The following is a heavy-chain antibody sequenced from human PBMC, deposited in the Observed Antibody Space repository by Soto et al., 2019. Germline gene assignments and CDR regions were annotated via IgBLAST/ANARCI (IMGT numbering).Heavy chain of an antibody. CDR1: GYTFTGYY. CDR3: ARAPYYYDSSGYYYPGGYYFDY. Sequence: GASVKVSCKASGYTFTGYYMHWVRQAPGQGLEWMGWINPNSGGTNYAQKLQGWVTMTRDTSISTAYMELSRLRSDDTAVYYCARAPYYYDSSGYYYPGGYYFDYWGQGTLVTVSS. CDR2: INPNSGGT. V-gene: IGHV1-2*04. J-gene: IGHJ4*02. D-gene: IGHD3-22*01.